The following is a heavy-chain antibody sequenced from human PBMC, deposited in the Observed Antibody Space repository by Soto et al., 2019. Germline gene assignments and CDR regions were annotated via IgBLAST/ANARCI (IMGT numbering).Heavy chain of an antibody. CDR1: GFTFSSYC. J-gene: IGHJ3*02. V-gene: IGHV3-7*01. CDR3: ASATHFDAFDI. CDR2: IKQDGSEK. D-gene: IGHD2-15*01. Sequence: PGGSLRLSCAASGFTFSSYCMSWVRQAPGKGLEWVANIKQDGSEKYYVDSVKGRFTISRDNAKHSLYLQMNSLRAEETVVYYCASATHFDAFDIWGQGTMVTVSS.